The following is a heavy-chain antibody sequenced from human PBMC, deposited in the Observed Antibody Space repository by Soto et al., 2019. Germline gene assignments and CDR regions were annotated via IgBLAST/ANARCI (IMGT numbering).Heavy chain of an antibody. CDR2: IIPIFGTP. V-gene: IGHV1-69*13. Sequence: SVKVSCNSSLVTFIRQDMRCVRQAPGQGLEWMGGIIPIFGTPQYAEKFQDRVTITADESTSTAYMELSSLTSEDTAVYYCATNEGRDGYSFDYWGQGTLVNVS. CDR3: ATNEGRDGYSFDY. CDR1: LVTFIRQD. J-gene: IGHJ4*02. D-gene: IGHD5-12*01.